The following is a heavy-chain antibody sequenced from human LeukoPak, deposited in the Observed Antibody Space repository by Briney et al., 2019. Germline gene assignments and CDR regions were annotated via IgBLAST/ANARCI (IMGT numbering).Heavy chain of an antibody. V-gene: IGHV1-69*13. CDR1: GGTFSNYA. J-gene: IGHJ3*02. Sequence: ASVKVSCKASGGTFSNYAISWVRQAPGQGLEWMGGIIPIFGTANYAQKFQGRVTITADESTSTAYMELSSLRSEDTAVYYCARGALRWSSAFDIWGQGTMVTVSS. D-gene: IGHD4-23*01. CDR3: ARGALRWSSAFDI. CDR2: IIPIFGTA.